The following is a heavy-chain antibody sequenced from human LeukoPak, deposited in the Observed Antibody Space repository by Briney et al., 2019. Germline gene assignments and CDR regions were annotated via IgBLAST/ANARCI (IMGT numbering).Heavy chain of an antibody. J-gene: IGHJ4*02. V-gene: IGHV1-69*04. CDR1: GGTFSSYA. Sequence: GASVKVSCKASGGTFSSYAISWVRQAPGQGLEWMGRIIPILGIANYAQKFQGRVTITADKSTSTAYMELSSLRSEDTAVYYCARAGRDTDLPHYDSSGYYYEPFDYWGQGTLVTVSS. CDR3: ARAGRDTDLPHYDSSGYYYEPFDY. CDR2: IIPILGIA. D-gene: IGHD3-22*01.